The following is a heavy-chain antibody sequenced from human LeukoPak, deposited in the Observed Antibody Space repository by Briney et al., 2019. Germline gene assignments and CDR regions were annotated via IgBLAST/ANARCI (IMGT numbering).Heavy chain of an antibody. CDR2: TNHSGST. D-gene: IGHD4-23*01. V-gene: IGHV4-34*01. CDR1: GGSFSGYY. Sequence: SETLSLTCAVYGGSFSGYYWSWIRQPPGKGLEWIGETNHSGSTNYNPSLKSRVTISVDTSKNQFSLKLSSVTAADTAVYYCARAKAVVTPYDYWGQGTLVTVSS. J-gene: IGHJ4*02. CDR3: ARAKAVVTPYDY.